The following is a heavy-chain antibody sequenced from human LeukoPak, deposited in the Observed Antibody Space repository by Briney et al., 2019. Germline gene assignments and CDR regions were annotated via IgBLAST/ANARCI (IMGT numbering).Heavy chain of an antibody. Sequence: PSETLSLTCTVSGGSISSYNWSWIRQPAGKGLEWIGRIYTSGSTNYNPSLKSRVTMSVDTSKNQFSLKLSSVTAADTAVYYCARDHLEYCSGGSCYSYFDYWGQGTLVTVSS. CDR2: IYTSGST. CDR3: ARDHLEYCSGGSCYSYFDY. CDR1: GGSISSYN. D-gene: IGHD2-15*01. V-gene: IGHV4-4*07. J-gene: IGHJ4*02.